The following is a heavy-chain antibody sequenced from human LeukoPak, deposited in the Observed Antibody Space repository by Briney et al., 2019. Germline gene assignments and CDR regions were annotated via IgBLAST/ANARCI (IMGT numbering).Heavy chain of an antibody. Sequence: PSETLSLTCSVSGGSISSSSYYWGWIRQPPGKGLEWIGSIYYSGSTYYNPSLKSRVTISVDTSKNQFSLKLSSVTAADTAVYYCARHVPQWLEDNWFDPWGQGTLVTVSS. CDR2: IYYSGST. CDR3: ARHVPQWLEDNWFDP. J-gene: IGHJ5*02. V-gene: IGHV4-39*01. D-gene: IGHD6-19*01. CDR1: GGSISSSSYY.